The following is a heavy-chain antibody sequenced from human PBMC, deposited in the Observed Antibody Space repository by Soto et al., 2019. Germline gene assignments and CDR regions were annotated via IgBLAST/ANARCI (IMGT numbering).Heavy chain of an antibody. CDR1: GGTFSSYT. Sequence: SVKVSCKASGGTFSSYTISWVRQAPGQGLEWMGRIIPILGIANYAQKFQGRVTITADKSTSTAYMELSSLRSEDTAVYYCSGALGEASIFHYYGMDVWGQGTTVTVSS. CDR3: SGALGEASIFHYYGMDV. J-gene: IGHJ6*02. V-gene: IGHV1-69*02. CDR2: IIPILGIA. D-gene: IGHD3-16*01.